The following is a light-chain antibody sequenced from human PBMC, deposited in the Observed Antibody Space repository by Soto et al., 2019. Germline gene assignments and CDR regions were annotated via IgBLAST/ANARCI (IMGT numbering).Light chain of an antibody. Sequence: EIVMTQSPATLSVSPGERATLSCRASQSVSSNLAWYQQKPGQAPRLLIYGASTRATGIPARFSGSGSGTEFTLTIRSLQSADSAVYYCQQYNNWPGTFGQGTKVDIK. CDR2: GAS. CDR1: QSVSSN. CDR3: QQYNNWPGT. J-gene: IGKJ1*01. V-gene: IGKV3-15*01.